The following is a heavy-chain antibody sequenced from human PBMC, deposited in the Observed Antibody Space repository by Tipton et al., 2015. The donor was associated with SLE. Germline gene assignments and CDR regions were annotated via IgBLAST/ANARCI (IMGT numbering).Heavy chain of an antibody. CDR1: GFTFSSYA. D-gene: IGHD3-22*01. V-gene: IGHV3-23*01. J-gene: IGHJ6*03. CDR2: ISGSGGST. Sequence: GSLRLSCAASGFTFSSYAMSWVRQAPGKGLEWVSVISGSGGSTYYADSVKGRFTISRDNSKNTLYVQMNSLRPEDTAVYYCARHSRNADYMDVWGKGTTVTVSS. CDR3: ARHSRNADYMDV.